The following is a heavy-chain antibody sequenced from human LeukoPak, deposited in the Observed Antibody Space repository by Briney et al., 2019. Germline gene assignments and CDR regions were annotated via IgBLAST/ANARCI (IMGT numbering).Heavy chain of an antibody. CDR3: AREYSSSYDY. J-gene: IGHJ4*02. V-gene: IGHV4-59*12. CDR2: IYYTGST. Sequence: PSETLSLTCTVSGGSISTYYWSWIRQPPGKGLEWIGYIYYTGSTNYNPSLKSRVTISVDTSKYQFSLKLSSVTAADTAVYYCAREYSSSYDYWGQGTLVTVSS. D-gene: IGHD6-6*01. CDR1: GGSISTYY.